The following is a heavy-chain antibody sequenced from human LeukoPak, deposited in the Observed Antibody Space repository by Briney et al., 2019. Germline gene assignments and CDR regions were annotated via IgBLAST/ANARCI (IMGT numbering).Heavy chain of an antibody. Sequence: PSETLSLTCTVSGGSISSSSYYWGWIRQPPGKGLEWIGSIYYSGSTYYNPSLKSRVTISVDTSKSQFSLKLSSVTAADTAVYYCARGTYYYDSSGYSLLSYYMDVWGKGTTVTVSS. CDR2: IYYSGST. J-gene: IGHJ6*03. V-gene: IGHV4-39*01. D-gene: IGHD3-22*01. CDR3: ARGTYYYDSSGYSLLSYYMDV. CDR1: GGSISSSSYY.